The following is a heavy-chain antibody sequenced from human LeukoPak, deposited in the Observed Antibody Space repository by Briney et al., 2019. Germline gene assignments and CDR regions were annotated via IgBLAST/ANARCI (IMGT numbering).Heavy chain of an antibody. V-gene: IGHV3-48*02. CDR3: ARYSQSGDAFNS. J-gene: IGHJ3*02. CDR1: GFTFSIYS. Sequence: PGGSLRLSCAASGFTFSIYSMNWVRQAPGKGLEWLSYISGSSSTIYYADSVKGRFTISRDNAKNSLYLQVNSLRDEDSAVYYCARYSQSGDAFNSWGQGTMVIVSS. CDR2: ISGSSSTI. D-gene: IGHD2-21*01.